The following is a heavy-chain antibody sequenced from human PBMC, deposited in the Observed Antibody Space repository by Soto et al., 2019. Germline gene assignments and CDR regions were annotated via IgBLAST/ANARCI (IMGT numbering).Heavy chain of an antibody. J-gene: IGHJ6*02. V-gene: IGHV4-31*03. CDR2: IYYSGST. Sequence: SETLSLTCTVSGGSISSGGYYWSWIRQHPGKGLEWIGYIYYSGSTYYNPSLKSRVTISVDTSKNQFSLKLSSVTAADTAVYYCARDRVDYCSSTTCYSEYYYYGMDVWGQGTTVTVSS. D-gene: IGHD2-2*02. CDR1: GGSISSGGYY. CDR3: ARDRVDYCSSTTCYSEYYYYGMDV.